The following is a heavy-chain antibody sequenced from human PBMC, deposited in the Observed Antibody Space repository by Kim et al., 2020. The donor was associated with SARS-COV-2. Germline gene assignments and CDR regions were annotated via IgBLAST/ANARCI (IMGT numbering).Heavy chain of an antibody. J-gene: IGHJ3*02. Sequence: SQTLSLTCAISGDSVSSNSAAWNWIRQSPSRGLEWLGRTYYRSKWYNDYAVSVKSRITINPDTSKNQFSLQLNSVTPEDTAVYYCAREWSIAAAGTAKDAFDIWGQGTMVTVSS. CDR3: AREWSIAAAGTAKDAFDI. CDR2: TYYRSKWYN. V-gene: IGHV6-1*01. CDR1: GDSVSSNSAA. D-gene: IGHD6-13*01.